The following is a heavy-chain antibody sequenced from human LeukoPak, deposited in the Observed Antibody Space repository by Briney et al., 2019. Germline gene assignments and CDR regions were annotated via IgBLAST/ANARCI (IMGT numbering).Heavy chain of an antibody. V-gene: IGHV3-7*01. CDR3: ARGGLYKYGGTSGDY. CDR2: VRQDGSET. CDR1: GFTFSTFW. D-gene: IGHD3-10*01. J-gene: IGHJ4*02. Sequence: GGSLRLSCAASGFTFSTFWMSWVRQAPGKGLEWVANVRQDGSETYYVDSVKGRFFISRDNAENSLYLQMNSLRGDDTAVYFCARGGLYKYGGTSGDYWGQGTLVSVSS.